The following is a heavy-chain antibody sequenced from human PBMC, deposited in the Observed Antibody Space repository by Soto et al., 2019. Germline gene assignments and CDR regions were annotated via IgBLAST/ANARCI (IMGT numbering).Heavy chain of an antibody. Sequence: SETMSLTCAVSGGSISSSDWWSWVSQPPGKGLEWIGEIYHSGSTNYNPSLKSRVTISVDTSKNQFSLKLSSVTAADTAVYYCARVDYGLDPWGQGTLVTVSS. CDR3: ARVDYGLDP. D-gene: IGHD4-17*01. J-gene: IGHJ5*02. CDR1: GGSISSSDW. CDR2: IYHSGST. V-gene: IGHV4-4*02.